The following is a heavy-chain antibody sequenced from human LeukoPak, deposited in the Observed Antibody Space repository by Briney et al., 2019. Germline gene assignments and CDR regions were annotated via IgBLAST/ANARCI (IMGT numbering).Heavy chain of an antibody. CDR1: GVTITDYY. Sequence: ASVTVSCMASGVTITDYYIHWVRQAPGKGLEWMGWIYPYSGDTNYAQNFQGRVTMTRDTSISTAYMELSSLKSDDTAVYYCARDRNSGSYLDIWGQGTMLTVSS. CDR2: IYPYSGDT. CDR3: ARDRNSGSYLDI. J-gene: IGHJ3*02. D-gene: IGHD6-6*01. V-gene: IGHV1-2*02.